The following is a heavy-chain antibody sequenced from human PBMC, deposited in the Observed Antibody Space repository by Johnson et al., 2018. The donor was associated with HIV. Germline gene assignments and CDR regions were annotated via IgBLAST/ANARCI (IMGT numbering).Heavy chain of an antibody. CDR1: GFTFSTFA. Sequence: QMQLVESGGGVVHPGGSLRLSCAASGFTFSTFAIHWVRQAPGKGLDCVAVISYDGINKYYADSVKGRFTISRANSENTAYLQMNGLTVEDTAMYYCGRDYDYDNSDQSGIDVFDVWGQGTKFTVSS. CDR2: ISYDGINK. J-gene: IGHJ3*01. V-gene: IGHV3-30-3*01. D-gene: IGHD3-22*01. CDR3: GRDYDYDNSDQSGIDVFDV.